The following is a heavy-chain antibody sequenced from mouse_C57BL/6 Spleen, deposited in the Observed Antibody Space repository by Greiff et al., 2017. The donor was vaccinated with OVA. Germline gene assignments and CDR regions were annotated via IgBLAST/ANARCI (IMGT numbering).Heavy chain of an antibody. CDR1: GFNIKNTY. Sequence: VQLQQSVAELVRPGASVKLSCTASGFNIKNTYMHWVKQRPEQGLEWIGRIDPANGNTKYDPKFKGKATLTADTSSNTAYLQLSSLTSEDTSVDYCASDYDGSSYWYFDVWGTGTTVTVSS. D-gene: IGHD1-1*01. CDR3: ASDYDGSSYWYFDV. V-gene: IGHV14-3*01. J-gene: IGHJ1*03. CDR2: IDPANGNT.